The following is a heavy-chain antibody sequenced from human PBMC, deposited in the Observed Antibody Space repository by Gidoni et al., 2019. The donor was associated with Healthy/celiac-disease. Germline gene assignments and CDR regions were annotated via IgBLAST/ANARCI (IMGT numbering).Heavy chain of an antibody. CDR2: ISGSGGST. J-gene: IGHJ4*02. V-gene: IGHV3-23*01. Sequence: EVQLLESGGGLVQPGGSLRLSCAASGFPFSSYAMRWVRQAQGKGLEWFSAISGSGGSTYYADSVKRRFTISRDNSKNTLYLQMNSLRAEDTAVYYCAKRGSSGSFDYWGQGTLVTVSS. CDR1: GFPFSSYA. CDR3: AKRGSSGSFDY. D-gene: IGHD3-22*01.